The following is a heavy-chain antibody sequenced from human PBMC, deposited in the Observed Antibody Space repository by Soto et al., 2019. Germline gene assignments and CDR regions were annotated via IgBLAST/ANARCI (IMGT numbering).Heavy chain of an antibody. V-gene: IGHV5-10-1*01. CDR1: GYTFPNHC. CDR2: SDPSDSYT. J-gene: IGHJ6*02. CDR3: ARHRAYGMDV. Sequence: GESLKISCQGSGYTFPNHCISWVRQVPGKGLEWMGRSDPSDSYTNYSPSFQGHVTISADKSISTAYLQWSSLKASDTAMYYCARHRAYGMDVWGQGTTVTVSS.